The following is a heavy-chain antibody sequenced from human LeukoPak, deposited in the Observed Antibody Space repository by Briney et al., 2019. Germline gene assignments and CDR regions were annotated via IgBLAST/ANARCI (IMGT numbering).Heavy chain of an antibody. Sequence: PSETLSLTCSVSGGSISGSSYYWGWIRQPPGEGLEWIGNIYYRGSTYYNPSLKSRDIMSIDTSKNQFSLKVNSVTATDTAVYYCAKTVWSRLAAGLDSWGQGTLVTVSS. V-gene: IGHV4-39*01. D-gene: IGHD2-21*02. CDR3: AKTVWSRLAAGLDS. CDR2: IYYRGST. CDR1: GGSISGSSYY. J-gene: IGHJ4*02.